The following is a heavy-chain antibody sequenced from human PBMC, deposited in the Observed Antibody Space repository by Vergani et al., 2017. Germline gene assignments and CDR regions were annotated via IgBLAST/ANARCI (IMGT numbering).Heavy chain of an antibody. D-gene: IGHD3-3*01. CDR2: IKSKTDGGTT. CDR1: GFPFSDYG. CDR3: TTERGDYDFWSGYYTGGYFDY. J-gene: IGHJ4*02. Sequence: VQLVESGGGEVQPGRSLRLSCSAAGFPFSDYGVHWVRQAPGKGLEWVGRIKSKTDGGTTDYAAPVKGRFTISRDDSKNTLYLQMNSLKTEDTAVYYCTTERGDYDFWSGYYTGGYFDYWGQGTLVTVSS. V-gene: IGHV3-15*01.